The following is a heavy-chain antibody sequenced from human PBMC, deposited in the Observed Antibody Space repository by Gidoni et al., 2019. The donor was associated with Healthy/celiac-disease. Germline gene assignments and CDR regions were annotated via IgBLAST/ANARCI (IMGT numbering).Heavy chain of an antibody. J-gene: IGHJ5*02. Sequence: QVQLVQSGAEVTKPGASVKVSCKASGYTFTRYGISWVLQAPGQGLEWMGWISAYNGNTNYAQKLQGRDTMTTDTSTSTAYMELRSLRSDDTAVYYCARVPTWESWNDDWFDPWGQGTLVTVSS. V-gene: IGHV1-18*01. CDR3: ARVPTWESWNDDWFDP. D-gene: IGHD1-1*01. CDR2: ISAYNGNT. CDR1: GYTFTRYG.